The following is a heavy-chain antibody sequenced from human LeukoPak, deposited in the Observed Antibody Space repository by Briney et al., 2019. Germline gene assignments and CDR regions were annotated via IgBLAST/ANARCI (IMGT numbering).Heavy chain of an antibody. Sequence: SETLSLTCTVSGGSISSSSYYWGWIRQPPGKGLEWIGSIYYSGSTYYNPSLKSRVTISVDTSKNQFSLKLSSVTAADTAVYYCARVEELRPHRPDAFDIWGQGTMVTVSS. CDR2: IYYSGST. CDR3: ARVEELRPHRPDAFDI. D-gene: IGHD1-7*01. CDR1: GGSISSSSYY. J-gene: IGHJ3*02. V-gene: IGHV4-39*07.